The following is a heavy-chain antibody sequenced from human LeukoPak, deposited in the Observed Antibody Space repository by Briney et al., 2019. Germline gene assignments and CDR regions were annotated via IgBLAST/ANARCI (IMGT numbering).Heavy chain of an antibody. J-gene: IGHJ4*01. V-gene: IGHV4-59*08. CDR3: ARRNILTEGEAFDI. CDR2: IYNSRST. D-gene: IGHD3-9*01. CDR1: GGSLSTYY. Sequence: NPSETLSLTCSVSGGSLSTYYWTWLRQPPGKGLEWIGFIYNSRSTNYNPSLRSRVTISEDTSNNHFSLVLNSVTAADTAVYCCARRNILTEGEAFDIWGQGTLVTVSS.